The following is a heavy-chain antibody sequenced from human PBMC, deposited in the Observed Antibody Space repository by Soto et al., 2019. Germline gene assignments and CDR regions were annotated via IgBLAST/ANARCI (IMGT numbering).Heavy chain of an antibody. CDR2: IIPFLAIT. J-gene: IGHJ5*02. Sequence: QVQLVQSGAEVRKPGSSGRVSCKASGGTFSSYSISWVRQAPGQGLEWMGRIIPFLAITNYAHKFQGRLTITADRSTTTAYMELSSLRSEDTAMYYCARDDVDKVATGGFDPWGQGTLVTVSS. CDR1: GGTFSSYS. V-gene: IGHV1-69*08. CDR3: ARDDVDKVATGGFDP. D-gene: IGHD5-12*01.